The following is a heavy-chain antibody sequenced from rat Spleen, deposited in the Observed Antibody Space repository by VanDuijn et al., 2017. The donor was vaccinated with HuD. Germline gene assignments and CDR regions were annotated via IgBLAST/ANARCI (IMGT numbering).Heavy chain of an antibody. Sequence: EVQLQESGPGLVKPSQSLSLTCSVTVYSITSSYRWSWIRKFPGNKLEWMGYINSEGSTNYNPSLKSRISITRDTAKNQFFLQVKSVTTEDTATYYCARAYYDGSYYDYWGQGVMVTVSS. CDR3: ARAYYDGSYYDY. J-gene: IGHJ2*01. CDR1: VYSITSSYR. CDR2: INSEGST. D-gene: IGHD1-12*02. V-gene: IGHV3-3*01.